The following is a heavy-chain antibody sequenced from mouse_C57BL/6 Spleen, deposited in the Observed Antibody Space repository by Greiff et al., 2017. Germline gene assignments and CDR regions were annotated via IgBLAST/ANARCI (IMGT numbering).Heavy chain of an antibody. V-gene: IGHV1-15*01. CDR2: IDPETGGT. Sequence: QVQLQQSGAELVRPGASVTLSCKASGYTFTDYEMHWVKQTPVHGLEWIGAIDPETGGTAYNQKFKGKAILTADKSSSTAYMELRSLTSEDSAVYYCTSITTVVATGDYFDYWGQGTTLTVSS. D-gene: IGHD1-1*01. CDR1: GYTFTDYE. J-gene: IGHJ2*01. CDR3: TSITTVVATGDYFDY.